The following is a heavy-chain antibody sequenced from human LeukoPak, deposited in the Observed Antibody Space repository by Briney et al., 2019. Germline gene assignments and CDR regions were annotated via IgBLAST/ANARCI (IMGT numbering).Heavy chain of an antibody. CDR1: GFTFSSYA. Sequence: GGFLRLSCAASGFTFSSYAMSWVRQAPGKGLEWVSAISGSRGSTYYADSVKGRFTISRDNSKNTLYLQMNSLRAEDTAVYYCAKDIGLTGVFYWGQGTLVTVSS. V-gene: IGHV3-23*01. CDR3: AKDIGLTGVFY. D-gene: IGHD2-15*01. J-gene: IGHJ4*02. CDR2: ISGSRGST.